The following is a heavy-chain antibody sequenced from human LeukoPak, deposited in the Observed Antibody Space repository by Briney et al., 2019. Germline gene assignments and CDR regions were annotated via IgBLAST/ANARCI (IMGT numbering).Heavy chain of an antibody. Sequence: GGSLRLSCAASGFTVSSNYMSWVRQAPGKGLEWVSVLYSGGTTYYADSVKGRFTISRDNSKNTLFLQMNSLRAEDTAVFYCAKRSGYTTGWFFDFWGQGTLVTVSS. CDR1: GFTVSSNY. V-gene: IGHV3-53*01. CDR3: AKRSGYTTGWFFDF. D-gene: IGHD6-19*01. J-gene: IGHJ4*02. CDR2: LYSGGTT.